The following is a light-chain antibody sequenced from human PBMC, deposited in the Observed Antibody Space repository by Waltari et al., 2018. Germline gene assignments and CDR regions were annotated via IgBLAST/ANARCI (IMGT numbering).Light chain of an antibody. V-gene: IGLV2-14*03. Sequence: QSALTQPASVSGSPGQSLPITCTFHHSDVGCFNFVSWYQEHPGKAPNLLIYDVVNRPSGVSNRFSGSKSGNTASLTISGLQAEDEADYYCTSYTTGSTLVVFGGGTKLTVL. CDR3: TSYTTGSTLVV. J-gene: IGLJ3*02. CDR1: HSDVGCFNF. CDR2: DVV.